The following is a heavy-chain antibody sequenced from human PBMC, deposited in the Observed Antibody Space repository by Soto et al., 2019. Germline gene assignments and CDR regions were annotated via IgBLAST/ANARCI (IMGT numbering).Heavy chain of an antibody. D-gene: IGHD3-9*01. CDR3: ARGGAQAYYDILTGYYVPNVLIDY. Sequence: ASVKVSCKASGYTFTSYDINWVRQATGQGLEWMGWMNPNSGNTGYAQKFQGRVTMTRNTSISTAYMELSSLRSEDTAVYYCARGGAQAYYDILTGYYVPNVLIDYWGQGTLVTVSS. CDR1: GYTFTSYD. CDR2: MNPNSGNT. V-gene: IGHV1-8*01. J-gene: IGHJ4*02.